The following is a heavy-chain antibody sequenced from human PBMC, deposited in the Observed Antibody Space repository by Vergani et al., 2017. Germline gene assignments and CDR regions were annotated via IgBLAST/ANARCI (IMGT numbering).Heavy chain of an antibody. J-gene: IGHJ4*02. CDR2: IYYSGST. Sequence: QVQLQQWGAGLLKPSETLSLTCTVSGGSISSYYWSWIRQPPGKGLEWIGYIYYSGSTNYNPSLKSRVTISVDTSKNQFSLKLSSVTAADTAVYYCARARQWLGRYFDYWGQGTLVTVSS. V-gene: IGHV4-59*01. CDR1: GGSISSYY. CDR3: ARARQWLGRYFDY. D-gene: IGHD6-19*01.